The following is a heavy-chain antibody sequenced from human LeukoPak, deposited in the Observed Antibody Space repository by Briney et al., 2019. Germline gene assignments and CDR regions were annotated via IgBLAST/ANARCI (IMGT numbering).Heavy chain of an antibody. D-gene: IGHD3-10*01. CDR3: ARELDTMVRGVIGEFDY. V-gene: IGHV5-51*01. CDR1: GYSFTSYW. Sequence: GESLKISCKGSGYSFTSYWIGWVRQMPGKGLEWMGIIYPGDSDTRYSPSIQGQVTISADKSISTAYLQWSSLKASDTAMYYCARELDTMVRGVIGEFDYWGQGTLVTVSS. CDR2: IYPGDSDT. J-gene: IGHJ4*02.